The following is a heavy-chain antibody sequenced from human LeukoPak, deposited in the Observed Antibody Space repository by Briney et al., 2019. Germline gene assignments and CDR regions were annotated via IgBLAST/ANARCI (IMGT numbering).Heavy chain of an antibody. D-gene: IGHD3-3*01. CDR2: ISYDGSNK. Sequence: GGSLRLSCAASGFTFSSYSMHWVRQAPGKGLEWVAVISYDGSNKYYADSVKGRFTISRDNSKNTLYLQMNSLRAEDTAVYYCAKDVRFLEWLLSYWGQGTLVTVSS. CDR3: AKDVRFLEWLLSY. J-gene: IGHJ4*02. V-gene: IGHV3-30*18. CDR1: GFTFSSYS.